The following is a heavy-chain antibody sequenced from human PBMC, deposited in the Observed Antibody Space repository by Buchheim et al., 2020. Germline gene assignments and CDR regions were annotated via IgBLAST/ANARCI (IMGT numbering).Heavy chain of an antibody. CDR3: AREDGTVNYYYNYGMKV. CDR1: GFTFSDHY. CDR2: IRDKANTYTT. Sequence: EVQLVESGGGLVQPGGSLRLPCAASGFTFSDHYMDWVRQAPGKGLEWVGRIRDKANTYTTEYAASVEGRFTISRDDSKNSLYLQMNSLKTEDTAVYYCAREDGTVNYYYNYGMKVWGQGTT. D-gene: IGHD1-1*01. V-gene: IGHV3-72*01. J-gene: IGHJ6*02.